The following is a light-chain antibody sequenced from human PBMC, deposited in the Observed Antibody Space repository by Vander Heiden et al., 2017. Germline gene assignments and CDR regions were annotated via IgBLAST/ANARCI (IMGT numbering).Light chain of an antibody. CDR3: QSADSSGNYVV. V-gene: IGLV3-25*03. J-gene: IGLJ2*01. Sequence: SYELTQPPSVSVSPGQTARITCSGDALPKQYAYWYQQKPGPAPVLVIYKDSERPSGIPERFSGSSSGTTVTLTISGVQAEDEADYYCQSADSSGNYVVFGGGTKLTVL. CDR1: ALPKQY. CDR2: KDS.